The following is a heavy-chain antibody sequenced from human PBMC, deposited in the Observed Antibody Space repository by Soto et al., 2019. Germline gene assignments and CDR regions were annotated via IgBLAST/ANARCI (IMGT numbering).Heavy chain of an antibody. CDR2: IVVGSDNT. D-gene: IGHD2-21*01. J-gene: IGHJ2*01. CDR3: AASPSFFFFQAEDGIRDL. Sequence: RQARGARLEWIGWIVVGSDNTNYAQKFQERVTITRDLSTNTIYMDLSGLRSEDTAVYYCAASPSFFFFQAEDGIRDL. V-gene: IGHV1-58*01.